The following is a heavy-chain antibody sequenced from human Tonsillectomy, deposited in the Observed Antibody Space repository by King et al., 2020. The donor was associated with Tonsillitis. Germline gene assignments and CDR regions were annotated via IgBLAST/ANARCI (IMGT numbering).Heavy chain of an antibody. CDR1: GFTFSTYA. D-gene: IGHD6-13*01. J-gene: IGHJ4*02. Sequence: VQLVESGGGLVQPGGSLRLSCAASGFTFSTYAMSWVRQSPGKGLEWVSAIVGSGGNTYYADSVKGRFTISRDNSKNTLYLHMNSLRAEDTAVYYCAKDKGGYTFDYWGQGTLVTVSS. CDR3: AKDKGGYTFDY. CDR2: IVGSGGNT. V-gene: IGHV3-23*04.